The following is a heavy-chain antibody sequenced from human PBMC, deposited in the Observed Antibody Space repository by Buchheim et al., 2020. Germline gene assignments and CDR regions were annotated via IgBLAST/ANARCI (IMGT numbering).Heavy chain of an antibody. J-gene: IGHJ4*02. D-gene: IGHD5-12*01. Sequence: EVQLVESGGGLVQPGGSLRLSCAASGFDFSSFAMTWVRQAPGEGLESVSYITFSGAGTYYADSVTGRFTISRDNSKNTLYLQMNSLRAEDTAVYYCAKGRGYSGYYSDHWGQGTL. V-gene: IGHV3-23*04. CDR3: AKGRGYSGYYSDH. CDR2: ITFSGAGT. CDR1: GFDFSSFA.